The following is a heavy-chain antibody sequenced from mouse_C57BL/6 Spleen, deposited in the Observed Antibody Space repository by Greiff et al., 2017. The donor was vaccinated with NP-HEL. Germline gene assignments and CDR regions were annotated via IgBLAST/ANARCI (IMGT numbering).Heavy chain of an antibody. CDR3: GRFDYDEGYFDV. CDR2: FTMYSDAT. Sequence: LMESGAELVRPGSSVKLSCKDSYFAFMASAMHWVKQRPGHGLEWIGSFTMYSDATEYCENFKGKATLTAHATSSTAYMELSSLTSDESAVYYRGRFDYDEGYFDVWGTGTTGTVCS. V-gene: IGHV1-49*01. J-gene: IGHJ1*03. CDR1: YFAFMASA. D-gene: IGHD2-4*01.